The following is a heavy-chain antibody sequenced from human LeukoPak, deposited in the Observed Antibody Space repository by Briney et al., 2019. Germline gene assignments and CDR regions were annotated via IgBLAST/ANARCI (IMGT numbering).Heavy chain of an antibody. CDR2: INPNSGGT. J-gene: IGHJ4*02. Sequence: ASVKVSCKASGYTFTGYYMHWLRQAPRQGLEWMGWINPNSGGTNYAQKFQGRVTMTRDTSISTAYMELSRLRSDDTAVYYCARVWGYAANLNYWGQGTLVTVSS. D-gene: IGHD3-16*01. CDR1: GYTFTGYY. CDR3: ARVWGYAANLNY. V-gene: IGHV1-2*02.